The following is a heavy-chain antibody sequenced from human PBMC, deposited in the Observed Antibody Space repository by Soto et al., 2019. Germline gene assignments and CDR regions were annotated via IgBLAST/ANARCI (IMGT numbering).Heavy chain of an antibody. D-gene: IGHD2-21*01. CDR1: GFTFSDHF. CDR2: ISTTRNYT. J-gene: IGHJ4*02. Sequence: PGGSLRLSCIVSGFTFSDHFMAWVRQAPGKGLEWVSDISTTRNYTKYADSVKGRFSMSRDNARNLVYLQMNRLRADDTAVYYCARVSRDYHLYYFDYWGQGALVTVSS. V-gene: IGHV3-11*06. CDR3: ARVSRDYHLYYFDY.